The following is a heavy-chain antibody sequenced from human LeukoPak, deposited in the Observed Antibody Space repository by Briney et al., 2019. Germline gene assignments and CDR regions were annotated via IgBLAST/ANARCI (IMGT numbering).Heavy chain of an antibody. D-gene: IGHD1-1*01. CDR3: ARESRELERRATFDY. Sequence: GASVKVSCKASGYTFTSYGISWVRQAPGQGLEWMGWISAYNGNTNYAQKLQGRVTMTTDTSTSTAYMELRSLRSDDTAVYYCARESRELERRATFDYWGQGTLVTVSS. V-gene: IGHV1-18*01. J-gene: IGHJ4*02. CDR2: ISAYNGNT. CDR1: GYTFTSYG.